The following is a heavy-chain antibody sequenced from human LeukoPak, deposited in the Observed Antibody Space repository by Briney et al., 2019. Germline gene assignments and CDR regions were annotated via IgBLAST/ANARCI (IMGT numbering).Heavy chain of an antibody. V-gene: IGHV1-18*01. J-gene: IGHJ5*02. CDR1: GYTFSGYG. D-gene: IGHD3-16*01. CDR3: ARLGTDP. CDR2: ISAYNGDT. Sequence: ASVKVSCKASGYTFSGYGLSWVRQAPGQGLEWMGWISAYNGDTMYAQNLQGRLTMTTDTSTSTAYMELRTLRSDDTAVYFCARLGTDPWGQGTLVTVSS.